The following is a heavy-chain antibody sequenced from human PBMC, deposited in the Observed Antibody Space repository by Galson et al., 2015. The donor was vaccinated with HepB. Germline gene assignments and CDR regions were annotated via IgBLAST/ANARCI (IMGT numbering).Heavy chain of an antibody. CDR3: ASLGVDGGAMNYYYYYGMDV. CDR1: GFTFSSYG. V-gene: IGHV3-30*03. J-gene: IGHJ6*02. D-gene: IGHD3-16*01. CDR2: ISYDGSNK. Sequence: SLRLSCAASGFTFSSYGMHWVRQAPGKGLEWVAVISYDGSNKYYADSVKGRFTISRDNAKNSLYLQMNSLRAEDTAVYYCASLGVDGGAMNYYYYYGMDVWGQGTTVTVSS.